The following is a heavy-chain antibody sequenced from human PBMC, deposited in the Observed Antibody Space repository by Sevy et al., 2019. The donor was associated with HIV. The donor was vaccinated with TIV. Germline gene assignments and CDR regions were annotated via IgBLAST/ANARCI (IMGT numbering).Heavy chain of an antibody. J-gene: IGHJ4*02. V-gene: IGHV3-7*04. CDR1: GFTFSSYR. D-gene: IGHD6-25*01. CDR2: INRDGSEK. CDR3: ARVAIPATGPFDLYYFDY. Sequence: GGSLRLSCAASGFTFSSYRMNWVRQAPGKGLEWVANINRDGSEKYYVDSVKGRFTISRDNAKNSVSLQMNSLKAEDTAVSYCARVAIPATGPFDLYYFDYWGQGTLVTVSS.